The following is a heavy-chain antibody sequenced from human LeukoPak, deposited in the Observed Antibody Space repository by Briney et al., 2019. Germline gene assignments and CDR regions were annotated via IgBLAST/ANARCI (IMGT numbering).Heavy chain of an antibody. Sequence: GGSLRLSCAASGFTFSTYSMNWVRQAPGKGLEWVSSISSSSSYIYYADSVKGRFTISRDNAKNSLYLQMNSLRAEDTAVYYCARDQSWNDYSGWFDPWGQGTLVTVSS. CDR2: ISSSSSYI. J-gene: IGHJ5*02. D-gene: IGHD1-1*01. V-gene: IGHV3-21*01. CDR3: ARDQSWNDYSGWFDP. CDR1: GFTFSTYS.